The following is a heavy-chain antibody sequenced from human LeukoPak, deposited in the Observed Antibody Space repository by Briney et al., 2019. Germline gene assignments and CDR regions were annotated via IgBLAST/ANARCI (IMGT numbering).Heavy chain of an antibody. D-gene: IGHD3-3*01. J-gene: IGHJ3*02. V-gene: IGHV4-59*12. CDR2: IYHSGST. Sequence: SETLSLTCTVSGGSISSYYWSWIRQPPGKGLEWIGYIYHSGSTYYNPSLKSRVTISVDRSKNQFSLKLSSVTAADTAVYYCARGLAYDFWSGPMRGAFDIWGQGTMVTVSS. CDR1: GGSISSYY. CDR3: ARGLAYDFWSGPMRGAFDI.